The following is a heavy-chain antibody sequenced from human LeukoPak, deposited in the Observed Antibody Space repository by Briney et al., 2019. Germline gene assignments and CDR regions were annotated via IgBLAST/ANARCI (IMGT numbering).Heavy chain of an antibody. V-gene: IGHV3-23*01. CDR2: ISGGGGSA. CDR1: GFTFSSYA. CDR3: AKSGYCSSTSCYVLDWFDP. Sequence: PGGSLRLSCTASGFTFSSYAMSWVRQAPGKGLEWVSAISGGGGSAYYADSVKGRFTISRDNSKNTLYLQMNSLRAEDTAVYYCAKSGYCSSTSCYVLDWFDPWGQGTLVTVSS. D-gene: IGHD2-2*01. J-gene: IGHJ5*02.